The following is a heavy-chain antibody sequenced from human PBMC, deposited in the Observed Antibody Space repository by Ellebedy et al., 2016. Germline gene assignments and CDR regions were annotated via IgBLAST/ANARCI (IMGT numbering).Heavy chain of an antibody. CDR2: IKQDGSEK. V-gene: IGHV3-7*03. D-gene: IGHD3-10*01. J-gene: IGHJ4*02. CDR1: GFTFSSYW. CDR3: AKLQSYYYGSGSYYN. Sequence: GGSLRLSXAASGFTFSSYWMSWVRQAPGKGLEWVANIKQDGSEKYYVDSVKGRFTISRDNAKNSLYLQMNSLRAEDTAVYYCAKLQSYYYGSGSYYNWGQGTLVTVSS.